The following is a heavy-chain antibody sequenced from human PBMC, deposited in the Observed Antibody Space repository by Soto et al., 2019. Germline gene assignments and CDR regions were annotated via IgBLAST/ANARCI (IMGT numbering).Heavy chain of an antibody. CDR2: IRSKAYGGTT. Sequence: GGSLRLSCTASGFTFGDYAMSWFRQAPGKGLEWVGFIRSKAYGGTTEYAASVKVRFTISRDDSKSIAHLQMNSLKAEDTAVYYCTRDLLPLYGSGSYYFDYWGQGTLVTVSS. CDR1: GFTFGDYA. V-gene: IGHV3-49*03. D-gene: IGHD3-10*01. J-gene: IGHJ4*02. CDR3: TRDLLPLYGSGSYYFDY.